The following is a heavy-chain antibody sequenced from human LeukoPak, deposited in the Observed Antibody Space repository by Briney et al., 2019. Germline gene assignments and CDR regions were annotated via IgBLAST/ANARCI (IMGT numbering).Heavy chain of an antibody. CDR2: INPSGGTT. V-gene: IGHV1-46*01. J-gene: IGHJ4*02. Sequence: ASVKVSCKASGYTFTSYHMHWVRQAPGQGLEWMGIINPSGGTTNYAQKFRGRVTMTRDMSTSTVYMELSSLRSDDTAVYYCARTSHYVDIAATIPYGIYYFDYWGQGTLVTVSS. CDR3: ARTSHYVDIAATIPYGIYYFDY. CDR1: GYTFTSYH. D-gene: IGHD5-12*01.